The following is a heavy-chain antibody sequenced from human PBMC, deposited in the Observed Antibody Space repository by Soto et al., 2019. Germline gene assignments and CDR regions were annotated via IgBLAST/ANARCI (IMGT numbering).Heavy chain of an antibody. CDR1: GGTFSSYA. CDR2: IIPIFGTA. D-gene: IGHD2-2*01. CDR3: VRVRGYCSSTSCYGHYYGMDV. J-gene: IGHJ6*02. Sequence: QVQLVQSGAEVKKPGSSVKVSCKASGGTFSSYAISWVRQAPGQGLEWMGGIIPIFGTANYAQKFQGRVTITADESTSTAYMELSSLRSEDTDVYYCVRVRGYCSSTSCYGHYYGMDVWGQGTTVNVSS. V-gene: IGHV1-69*01.